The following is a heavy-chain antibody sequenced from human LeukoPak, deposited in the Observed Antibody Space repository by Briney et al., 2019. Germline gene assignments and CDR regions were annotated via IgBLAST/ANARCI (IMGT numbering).Heavy chain of an antibody. CDR1: GFTFSDYY. Sequence: GGSLRLSCAASGFTFSDYYMSWIRQAPGKGLEWLSCISSSGRTIYYADSVKGRFTISRDNAKNSLYLQMSSLRVEDTAVYYCATQPAATYYYYYMDVWGKGTTVTVSS. J-gene: IGHJ6*03. D-gene: IGHD2-2*01. V-gene: IGHV3-11*04. CDR2: ISSSGRTI. CDR3: ATQPAATYYYYYMDV.